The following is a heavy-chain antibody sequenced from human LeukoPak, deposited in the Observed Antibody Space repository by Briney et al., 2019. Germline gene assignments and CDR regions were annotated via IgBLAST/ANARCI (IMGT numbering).Heavy chain of an antibody. V-gene: IGHV4-4*07. J-gene: IGHJ2*01. CDR3: ATGAREFDF. CDR2: MFINGNT. CDR1: GGPLSNWF. Sequence: PSETLPLTCSVSGGPLSNWFRSWLRQPAGKGLEWIGRMFINGNTIYNFSLVSRATISVDKSTNQLFLKLTSVTAADTAVSYCATGAREFDFWGRGTLVTVSS. D-gene: IGHD6-6*01.